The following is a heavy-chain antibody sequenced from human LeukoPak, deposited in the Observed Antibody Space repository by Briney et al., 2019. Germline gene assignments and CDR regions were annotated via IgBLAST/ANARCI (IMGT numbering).Heavy chain of an antibody. D-gene: IGHD5-12*01. Sequence: GGSLRLSCAASGFTFSTYAMTWVRQSPGKGLEWVSLISGNGDRVYYADSVKGRFTISRDNSRNTLYLQMNNLRAEDTALYYCAKDGYILATEIDYWGQGTLVTVSS. J-gene: IGHJ4*02. CDR1: GFTFSTYA. V-gene: IGHV3-23*01. CDR3: AKDGYILATEIDY. CDR2: ISGNGDRV.